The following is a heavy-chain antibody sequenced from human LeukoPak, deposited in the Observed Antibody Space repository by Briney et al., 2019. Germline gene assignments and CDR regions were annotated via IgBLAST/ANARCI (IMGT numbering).Heavy chain of an antibody. V-gene: IGHV1-24*01. CDR3: ATDHQWQLLGY. D-gene: IGHD1-26*01. CDR2: VDPEDDKN. CDR1: GNTLSELS. Sequence: ASVKVSCKVSGNTLSELSMHWVRQAPGKGLEWMGGVDPEDDKNIYAQKFQGRVTMTEDTSTDTAYTELSNLRSEDTAVYYCATDHQWQLLGYWGQGTLVTVSS. J-gene: IGHJ4*02.